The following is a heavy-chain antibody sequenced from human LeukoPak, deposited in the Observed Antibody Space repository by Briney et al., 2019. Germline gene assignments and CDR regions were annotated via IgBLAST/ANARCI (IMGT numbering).Heavy chain of an antibody. Sequence: ASVKVSCKASGYIFTNFGISWVRQAPGQGLEWMGWISAYNGNTNYAQKLQGRVTMTTDTSTSTAYMELRSLRSDDTAVYYCARTPSTSETAAGSFDYWGQGTLVTVSS. CDR2: ISAYNGNT. J-gene: IGHJ4*02. V-gene: IGHV1-18*01. D-gene: IGHD6-13*01. CDR3: ARTPSTSETAAGSFDY. CDR1: GYIFTNFG.